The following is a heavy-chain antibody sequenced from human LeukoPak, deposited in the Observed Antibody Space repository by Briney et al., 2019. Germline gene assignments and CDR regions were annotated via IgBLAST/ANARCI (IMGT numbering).Heavy chain of an antibody. V-gene: IGHV4-34*01. CDR1: GGSFSGYY. J-gene: IGHJ4*02. CDR3: ARTQYSSSSGLLFFDH. D-gene: IGHD6-6*01. Sequence: SSETLSLTCAVYGGSFSGYYWSWIRQPPGKGLEWIGEINHSGSTNYNPSLKSRVTISVDTSKNQFSLKLSSVTAADTAVYYCARTQYSSSSGLLFFDHWGQGTLVTVSS. CDR2: INHSGST.